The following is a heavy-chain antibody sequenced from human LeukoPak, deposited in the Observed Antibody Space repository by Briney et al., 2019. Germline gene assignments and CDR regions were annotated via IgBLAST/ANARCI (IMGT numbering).Heavy chain of an antibody. CDR3: TKGGGVTGIDY. J-gene: IGHJ4*02. Sequence: PGRSLRLSCAASRFTFSTSAMSWVRQAPGKGLEWVSAISGSGGSTDYADSVKGRSTISRDNSKNTLYLQMNSLRAEDTAVYYCTKGGGVTGIDYWGQGTLVSVSS. V-gene: IGHV3-23*01. D-gene: IGHD3-10*01. CDR2: ISGSGGST. CDR1: RFTFSTSA.